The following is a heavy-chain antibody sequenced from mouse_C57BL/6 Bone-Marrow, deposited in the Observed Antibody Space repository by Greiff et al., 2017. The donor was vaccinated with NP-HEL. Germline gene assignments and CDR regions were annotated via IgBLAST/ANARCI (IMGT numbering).Heavy chain of an antibody. Sequence: QVHVKQSGAELARPGASVKLSCKASGYTFTSYGISWVKQRTGQGLEWIGEIYPRSGNTYYNEKFKGKATLTAVKSSSTAYMELRSLTSEDSAVYFCASSGNSNSQFAYWGQGTLVTVSA. J-gene: IGHJ3*01. CDR1: GYTFTSYG. D-gene: IGHD2-5*01. CDR3: ASSGNSNSQFAY. CDR2: IYPRSGNT. V-gene: IGHV1-81*01.